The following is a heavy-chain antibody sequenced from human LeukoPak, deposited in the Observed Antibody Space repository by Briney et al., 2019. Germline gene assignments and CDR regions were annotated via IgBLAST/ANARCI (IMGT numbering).Heavy chain of an antibody. CDR1: GFTFSGYA. Sequence: GGSLRLSCAASGFTFSGYALSWVRQAPGKGLEWVSAISDRGGNTYYADSVKGRFTISRDNSKNTLYLQMNSLRADDTAVYYCAKDIFYCSYSNLGDWFDYLGQGTLVTVSP. CDR3: AKDIFYCSYSNLGDWFDY. V-gene: IGHV3-23*01. J-gene: IGHJ4*02. D-gene: IGHD4-11*01. CDR2: ISDRGGNT.